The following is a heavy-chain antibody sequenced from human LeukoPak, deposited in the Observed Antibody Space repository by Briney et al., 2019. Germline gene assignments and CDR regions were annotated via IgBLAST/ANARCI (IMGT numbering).Heavy chain of an antibody. V-gene: IGHV4-38-2*02. J-gene: IGHJ6*03. CDR2: IFHSGST. CDR1: GYSISSGYY. Sequence: SETLSLTCTVSGYSISSGYYWGWIRQPPGKGLEWIGSIFHSGSTYYNPSLKSRVTISVDTSKNQFSLKLSSVTAADTAVYYCARGRDIVVVPAAMPRTERKGRPYYYYMDVWGKGTTVTVSS. D-gene: IGHD2-2*01. CDR3: ARGRDIVVVPAAMPRTERKGRPYYYYMDV.